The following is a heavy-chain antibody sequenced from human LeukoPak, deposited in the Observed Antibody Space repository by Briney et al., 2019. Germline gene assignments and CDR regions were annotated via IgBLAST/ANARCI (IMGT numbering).Heavy chain of an antibody. CDR3: AREGAHYDFWSGYYTSSYFDY. V-gene: IGHV1-18*01. J-gene: IGHJ4*02. D-gene: IGHD3-3*01. CDR2: INPNSGGT. Sequence: ASVKVSCKASGGTFSSYAISWVRQAPGQGLEWMGWINPNSGGTNYAQKLQGRVTMTTDTSTSTAYMELRSLRSDDTAVYYCAREGAHYDFWSGYYTSSYFDYWGQGTLVTVSS. CDR1: GGTFSSYA.